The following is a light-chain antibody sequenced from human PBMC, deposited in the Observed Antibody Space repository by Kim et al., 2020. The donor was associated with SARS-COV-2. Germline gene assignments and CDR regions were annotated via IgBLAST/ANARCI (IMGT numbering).Light chain of an antibody. J-gene: IGLJ2*01. Sequence: SSELTQDPAVSVALGQTVRITCQGDSLRRYYASWYQQKPGQAPVLVIYGKNNRPSGIPDRFSGSRSGNTASLTITGAQAEDEADYYCTSRDFGGGPKLTV. CDR2: GKN. CDR3: TSRD. V-gene: IGLV3-19*01. CDR1: SLRRYY.